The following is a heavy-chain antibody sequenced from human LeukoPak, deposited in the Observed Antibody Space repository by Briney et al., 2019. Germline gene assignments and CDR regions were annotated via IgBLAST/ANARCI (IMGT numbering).Heavy chain of an antibody. Sequence: SVKVSCKASGRTFSSYTISWVRQAPGQGLEWMGRIIPILGIANYAQKFQGRVTITADKSTSTAYMELSSLRSEDTAVYYCASTGPSSGGAFDIWGQGTMVTVSS. CDR1: GRTFSSYT. CDR2: IIPILGIA. D-gene: IGHD3-22*01. J-gene: IGHJ3*02. V-gene: IGHV1-69*02. CDR3: ASTGPSSGGAFDI.